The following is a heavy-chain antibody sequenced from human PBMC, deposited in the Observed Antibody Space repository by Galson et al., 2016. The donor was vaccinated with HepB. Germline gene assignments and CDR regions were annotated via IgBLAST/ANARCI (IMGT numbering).Heavy chain of an antibody. CDR3: ARDRSRFSSGYYTGARDVFAI. Sequence: SLRLSCAASGFSISTYTMNWVRQAPGKGLEWISYISSSSAYVDYADSVKGRFTISRENAKNSLYLQMDSLRAEDTAMYYCARDRSRFSSGYYTGARDVFAIWGHWTVVTVSS. V-gene: IGHV3-21*01. J-gene: IGHJ3*02. CDR1: GFSISTYT. CDR2: ISSSSAYV. D-gene: IGHD3-3*01.